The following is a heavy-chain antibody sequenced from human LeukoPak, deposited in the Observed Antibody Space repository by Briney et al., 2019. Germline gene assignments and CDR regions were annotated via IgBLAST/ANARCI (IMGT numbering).Heavy chain of an antibody. CDR1: GFIFNSFV. J-gene: IGHJ4*02. CDR3: ARDLKMKYCDF. CDR2: MPYDGSDK. V-gene: IGHV3-33*05. Sequence: PGRSLRLSCATTGFIFNSFVMHWVRQAPGKGLEWVALMPYDGSDKYYADSVKGRFTISRDNSKNTLYLQMNSLRVEDTAIYYCARDLKMKYCDFWGQGTLVTVSS. D-gene: IGHD5-24*01.